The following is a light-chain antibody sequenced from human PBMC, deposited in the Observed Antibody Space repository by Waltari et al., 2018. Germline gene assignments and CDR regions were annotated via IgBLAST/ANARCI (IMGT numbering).Light chain of an antibody. CDR2: RAS. J-gene: IGKJ2*01. CDR1: QTIRDY. CDR3: QQFNFYPYT. V-gene: IGKV1-5*03. Sequence: DIQMTQSPSTLSASVGDRVTIPCRASQTIRDYLAWYQQKPGKDPKLLIHRASTLHSGVPSRFSGSGSGTEFILTISSLQPDDFATYYCQQFNFYPYTFGQGTKLEIK.